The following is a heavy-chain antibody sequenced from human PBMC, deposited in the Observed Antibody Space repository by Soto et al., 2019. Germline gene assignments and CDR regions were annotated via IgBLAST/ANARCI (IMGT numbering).Heavy chain of an antibody. J-gene: IGHJ6*02. CDR1: GFTFSTYA. Sequence: QVQLVDSGGDVVQPGRSLRLSCAASGFTFSTYAMHWVRQAPGKGLEWVAVMSYDGGNIYYADSVKGRFTISRDNSKNTLYLQMNSLRAEETALYYCAKDGANGSGSSYRGYYGIDVWGQGTTVTVSS. V-gene: IGHV3-30*18. D-gene: IGHD3-10*01. CDR3: AKDGANGSGSSYRGYYGIDV. CDR2: MSYDGGNI.